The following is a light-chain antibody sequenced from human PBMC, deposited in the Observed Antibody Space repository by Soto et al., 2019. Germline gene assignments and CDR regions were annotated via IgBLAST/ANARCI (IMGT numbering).Light chain of an antibody. CDR3: AAWGDSLNGPV. Sequence: QSVLTQPPSASGTPGQRVTISCSGSSSNIGSNTVIWYQQLPGTAPKLLIYSNNQRPSGVPDRFSGSKSGTSASLAISGLQSEDEADYYCAAWGDSLNGPVFGGGTKLTVL. CDR1: SSNIGSNT. V-gene: IGLV1-44*01. CDR2: SNN. J-gene: IGLJ2*01.